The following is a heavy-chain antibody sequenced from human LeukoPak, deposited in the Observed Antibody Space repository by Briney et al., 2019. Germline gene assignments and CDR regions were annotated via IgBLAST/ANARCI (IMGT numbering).Heavy chain of an antibody. D-gene: IGHD2-21*02. V-gene: IGHV1-18*01. CDR3: ARDIVVVTAIQEGFDY. CDR1: GYTFTSYG. Sequence: GASVKVSCKASGYTFTSYGISWVRQAPGQGLEWMGWISAYNGNTNYAQKLQGRVTMTTDTSTSTAYMGLRSLRSDDTAVYYCARDIVVVTAIQEGFDYWGQGTLVTVSS. J-gene: IGHJ4*02. CDR2: ISAYNGNT.